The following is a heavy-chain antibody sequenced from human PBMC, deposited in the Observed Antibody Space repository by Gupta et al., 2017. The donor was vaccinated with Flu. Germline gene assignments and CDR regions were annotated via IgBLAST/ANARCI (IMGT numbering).Heavy chain of an antibody. Sequence: QVPLVESGGVVVQPGRSLRLSCAASGFTFSSYGMYWVRQAPGKGLEWVAVIWYDGSNKYHEDYVKGRFTISRDNSKNTLYLQMNRLSDEDTAVYYCAREAGVGATSFDYWGQGTLVTVAS. CDR1: GFTFSSYG. V-gene: IGHV3-33*01. CDR3: AREAGVGATSFDY. J-gene: IGHJ4*02. CDR2: IWYDGSNK. D-gene: IGHD1-26*01.